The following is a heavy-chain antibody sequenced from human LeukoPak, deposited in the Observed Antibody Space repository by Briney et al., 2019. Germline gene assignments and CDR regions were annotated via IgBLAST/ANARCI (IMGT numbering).Heavy chain of an antibody. CDR3: AKVSVVRGVGAFDY. CDR1: GFTFSSYA. D-gene: IGHD3-10*01. Sequence: PGGSLRLSCAASGFTFSSYAMSWVRQAPGKGLEWVSAISGSGGSTHYADSVKGRFTISRDNSKNTLYLQMSSLRAEDTAVYYCAKVSVVRGVGAFDYWGQGTLVTVSS. V-gene: IGHV3-23*01. CDR2: ISGSGGST. J-gene: IGHJ4*02.